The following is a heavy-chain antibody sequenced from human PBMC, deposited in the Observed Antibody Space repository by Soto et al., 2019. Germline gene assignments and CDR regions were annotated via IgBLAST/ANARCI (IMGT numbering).Heavy chain of an antibody. J-gene: IGHJ6*02. CDR1: GFTFSDYY. V-gene: IGHV3-11*06. Sequence: QVQLVESGGGLVKPGGSLRLSCAASGFTFSDYYMSWIRQAPGKGLEWVSYISSSSSYTNYADSVKGRFTISRENAKNSLYLQMSSLRAEDTAVYYCARARWGLAYCGGDCYGGMDVWGQGTTVTVSS. CDR3: ARARWGLAYCGGDCYGGMDV. CDR2: ISSSSSYT. D-gene: IGHD2-21*02.